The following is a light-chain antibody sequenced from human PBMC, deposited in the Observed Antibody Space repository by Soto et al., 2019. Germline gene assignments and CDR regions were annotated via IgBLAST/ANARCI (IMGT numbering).Light chain of an antibody. J-gene: IGLJ3*02. CDR3: CSFSGTYHWV. CDR2: DVT. CDR1: SSDVGGYNY. V-gene: IGLV2-11*01. Sequence: QSALTQPRSVSGSPGQSVTISCTGTSSDVGGYNYVSWYQQLPGIAPKLMIYDVTKRPSGVPDRFSGSKSGNTASLTISGLQAEDEADYHCCSFSGTYHWVFGGGTKLTVL.